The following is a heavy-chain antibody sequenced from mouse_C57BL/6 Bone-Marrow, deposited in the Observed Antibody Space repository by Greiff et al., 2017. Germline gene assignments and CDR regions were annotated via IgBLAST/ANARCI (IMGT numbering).Heavy chain of an antibody. Sequence: EVKLMESGGGLVQPKGSLKLSCAASGFSFNTYAMNWVRQAPGKGLEWVARIRSKSNNYATYYADSVKDRFTISRDDSESMLYLQMNNVKTEDTAMYDCVRAGLWYFDVWGTGTTVTVSS. CDR2: IRSKSNNYAT. J-gene: IGHJ1*03. CDR3: VRAGLWYFDV. CDR1: GFSFNTYA. V-gene: IGHV10-1*01.